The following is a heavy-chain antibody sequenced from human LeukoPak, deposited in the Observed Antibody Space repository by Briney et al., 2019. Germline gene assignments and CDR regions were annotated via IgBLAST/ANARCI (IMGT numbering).Heavy chain of an antibody. CDR2: IYPGDSDT. CDR1: GYSFTSYW. D-gene: IGHD3-22*01. J-gene: IGHJ4*02. V-gene: IGHV5-51*01. CDR3: ARSHYSYDSSGYYFPAY. Sequence: HGESPKISCKGSGYSFTSYWIVWVRQMPGKGLEWMGIIYPGDSDTRYSPSFQGQVTISADKSISTAYLQWSSLKASDTAMYYCARSHYSYDSSGYYFPAYWGQGTLVTVSS.